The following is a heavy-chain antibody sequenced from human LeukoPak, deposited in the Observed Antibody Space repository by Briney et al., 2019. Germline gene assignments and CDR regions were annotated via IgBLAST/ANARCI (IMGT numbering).Heavy chain of an antibody. V-gene: IGHV4-31*03. Sequence: SQTLSLTCTVSGGSISSGGYYWSWIRQHPGKGLEWIGEINHSGSTNYNPSLKSRVTISVDTSKNQFSLKLSSVTAADTAVYYCARGKRRSDFDYWGQGTLVTVSS. CDR2: INHSGST. CDR3: ARGKRRSDFDY. J-gene: IGHJ4*02. CDR1: GGSISSGGYY.